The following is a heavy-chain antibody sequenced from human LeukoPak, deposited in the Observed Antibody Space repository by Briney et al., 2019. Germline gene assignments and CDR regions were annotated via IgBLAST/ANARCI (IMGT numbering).Heavy chain of an antibody. CDR3: ARFAYSNDWAVDY. V-gene: IGHV3-7*03. D-gene: IGHD6-19*01. Sequence: GGSLRLSCAVSGFTFSNYFMTWIRQAPGKGLEWVTKIKGDGSDIDYVDSVKGRFTVSRDNAKYSLFLQMDSLRVEDTAVYYCARFAYSNDWAVDYGGQGTLVPV. J-gene: IGHJ4*02. CDR1: GFTFSNYF. CDR2: IKGDGSDI.